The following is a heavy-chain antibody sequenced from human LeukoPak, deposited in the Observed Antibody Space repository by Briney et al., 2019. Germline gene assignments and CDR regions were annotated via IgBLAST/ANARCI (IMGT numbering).Heavy chain of an antibody. Sequence: GESLKISCKGSGYSFTSYWIGWVRQMPGKGLEWMGIIYPGDSDTRYSPSFQGQVTISADKSISTAYLQWSSLKASDTAMYYCARMDIVATIREGPFDYWGQGTLVTVSS. V-gene: IGHV5-51*01. D-gene: IGHD5-12*01. CDR2: IYPGDSDT. CDR1: GYSFTSYW. CDR3: ARMDIVATIREGPFDY. J-gene: IGHJ4*02.